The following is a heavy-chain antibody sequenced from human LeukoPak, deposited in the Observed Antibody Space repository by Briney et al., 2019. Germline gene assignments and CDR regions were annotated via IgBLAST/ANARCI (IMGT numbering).Heavy chain of an antibody. CDR3: ARDQEYDFWSGPSYNWFDP. CDR2: ISAYNGST. V-gene: IGHV1-18*01. D-gene: IGHD3-3*01. CDR1: GYTFTSYG. J-gene: IGHJ5*02. Sequence: GASVKVSCKASGYTFTSYGISWVRQAPGQGLEWMGWISAYNGSTNYAQKLQGRVTMTTDTSTSTAYMELRSLRSDDTAVYYCARDQEYDFWSGPSYNWFDPWGQGTLVTVSS.